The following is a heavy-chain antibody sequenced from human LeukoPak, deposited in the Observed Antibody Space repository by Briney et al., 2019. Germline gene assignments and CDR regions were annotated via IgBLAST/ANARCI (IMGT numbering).Heavy chain of an antibody. J-gene: IGHJ4*02. CDR3: ARDLRNYLFWSGYRGN. CDR2: INPTSGGT. CDR1: GYTFSGYY. V-gene: IGHV1-2*02. D-gene: IGHD3-3*01. Sequence: GASVKVSCKASGYTFSGYYINWVRQAPGQGLEWMGWINPTSGGTNYAQKFQGRVTMTRDTDISKAYMELSSLRSDDSAVYYCARDLRNYLFWSGYRGNWGQGTLVTVSS.